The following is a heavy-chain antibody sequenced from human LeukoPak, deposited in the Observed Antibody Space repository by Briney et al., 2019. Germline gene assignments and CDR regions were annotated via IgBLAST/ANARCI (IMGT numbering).Heavy chain of an antibody. Sequence: SETMSLTCTVSGGSISSYYWSWIRQPPGKGLEWIGYMYYSRSTNYNPSLKSRVTISVDTSKNQFSLKLSSVTAADTAVYYCAGDEYGSSCYFYQAFDIWGQGKMVNVS. CDR3: AGDEYGSSCYFYQAFDI. V-gene: IGHV4-59*01. CDR1: GGSISSYY. CDR2: MYYSRST. J-gene: IGHJ3*02. D-gene: IGHD3-22*01.